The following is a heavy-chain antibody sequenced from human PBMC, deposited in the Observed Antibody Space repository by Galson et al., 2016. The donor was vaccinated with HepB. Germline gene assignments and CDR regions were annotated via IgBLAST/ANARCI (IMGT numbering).Heavy chain of an antibody. CDR1: GFTFSRYG. CDR3: ARDRDTSGRYSRKDYHYSDMDV. V-gene: IGHV3-33*01. CDR2: IWNDGSNR. Sequence: SLRLSCAASGFTFSRYGMHWVRQAPGKGLEWVAVIWNDGSNRYYADSVKGRFTISKDNSKNTPSLQMDSLRAEDTAVYYCARDRDTSGRYSRKDYHYSDMDVWGKGTTVTVSS. J-gene: IGHJ6*04. D-gene: IGHD6-25*01.